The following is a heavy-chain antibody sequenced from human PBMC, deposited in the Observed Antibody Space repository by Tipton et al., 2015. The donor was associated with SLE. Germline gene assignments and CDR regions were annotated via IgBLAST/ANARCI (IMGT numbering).Heavy chain of an antibody. V-gene: IGHV1-69*09. CDR1: GGPYSYT. Sequence: QLVQSGAEVKKPGSSVKVSCKASGGPYSYTITWVRQPPGQGLEWMGRIIPILGRTNYAQKFQGRVTITADKATNTAHMELSRLRSEDTAFYYCARVMGGSNWFDSWGQGTLVTVSS. CDR3: ARVMGGSNWFDS. CDR2: IIPILGRT. J-gene: IGHJ5*01. D-gene: IGHD3-16*01.